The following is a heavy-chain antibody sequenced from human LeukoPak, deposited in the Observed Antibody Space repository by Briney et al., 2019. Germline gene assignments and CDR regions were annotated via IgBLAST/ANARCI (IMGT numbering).Heavy chain of an antibody. Sequence: SETLSLTCTVSGDSITSYYWSWVRQPPGKGLEWIGYIYYTGSTNYNPSLKSRVTMSVDTSKNQFSLKLTSVTAADTAVYYCATFGSSMATFDYWGQGTLVTVSS. J-gene: IGHJ4*02. CDR3: ATFGSSMATFDY. CDR2: IYYTGST. D-gene: IGHD5-24*01. CDR1: GDSITSYY. V-gene: IGHV4-59*01.